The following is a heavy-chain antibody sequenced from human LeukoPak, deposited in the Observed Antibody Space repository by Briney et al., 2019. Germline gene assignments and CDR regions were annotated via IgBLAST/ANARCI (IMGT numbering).Heavy chain of an antibody. CDR2: IRYDGSNK. V-gene: IGHV3-30*02. D-gene: IGHD5-18*01. Sequence: GGSLRLSCAASGFTFSSYGMHWVLQAPGKGPEWVAFIRYDGSNKYYADSVKGRFTISRDNSKNTLYLQMNSLRAEDTAVYYCARPLDSYGLFDYWGQGTLVTVSS. J-gene: IGHJ4*02. CDR1: GFTFSSYG. CDR3: ARPLDSYGLFDY.